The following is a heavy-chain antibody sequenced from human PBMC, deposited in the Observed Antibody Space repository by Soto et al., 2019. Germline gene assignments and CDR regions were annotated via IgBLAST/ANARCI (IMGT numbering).Heavy chain of an antibody. J-gene: IGHJ6*02. Sequence: ASVKVSCKASGYTFTSYGISWVRQAPGQGLEWMGWISACNGSTSYAQKLQGRVTMTRDTSTSTVYMELSSLRSEDTAVYYCARETVPVLRYFDWPTYYYYGMDVWGQGTTVTVSS. D-gene: IGHD3-9*01. V-gene: IGHV1-18*01. CDR2: ISACNGST. CDR3: ARETVPVLRYFDWPTYYYYGMDV. CDR1: GYTFTSYG.